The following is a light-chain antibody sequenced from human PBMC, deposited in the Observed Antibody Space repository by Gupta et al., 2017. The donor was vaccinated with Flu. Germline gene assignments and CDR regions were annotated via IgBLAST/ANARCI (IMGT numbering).Light chain of an antibody. CDR1: QSVSNF. Sequence: DIQMTQSPSSLSASVGDRVTITCRASQSVSNFLHWYQQKPGKVPKLLIYAASTLQGGVPSRFSGSGSGTDFTLTINSLQLEDFATYYCQQGDSTPQTFGRGTTVEIK. CDR3: QQGDSTPQT. J-gene: IGKJ4*02. CDR2: AAS. V-gene: IGKV1-39*01.